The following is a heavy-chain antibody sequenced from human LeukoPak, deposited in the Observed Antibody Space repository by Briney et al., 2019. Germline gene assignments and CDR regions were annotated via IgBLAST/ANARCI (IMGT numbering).Heavy chain of an antibody. CDR1: GGSLSGYY. CDR3: ARKSIVTAGRKPYDY. Sequence: SETLSLTCAVYGGSLSGYYWSWIRQPPGKGLEWIGEIDHSGRINSNPSLKSRVTISVDMSRNQFSLRLSSVTAADTAVYYCARKSIVTAGRKPYDYWDQGTLVTVSP. V-gene: IGHV4-34*01. J-gene: IGHJ4*02. CDR2: IDHSGRI. D-gene: IGHD6-13*01.